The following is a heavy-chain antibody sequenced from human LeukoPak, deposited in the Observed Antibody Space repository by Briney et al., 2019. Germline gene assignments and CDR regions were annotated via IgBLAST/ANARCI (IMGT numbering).Heavy chain of an antibody. V-gene: IGHV4-59*01. Sequence: SETLSLTCTVSGGSISSYYWSWIRQPPGKGLEWIGYIYYSGSTNYNPSLKSRVTISVDTSKNQFSLKLSSVTAADTAVYYCARVGYCSGGSCYWLDPWGQGTLLTVSS. CDR2: IYYSGST. CDR1: GGSISSYY. CDR3: ARVGYCSGGSCYWLDP. J-gene: IGHJ5*02. D-gene: IGHD2-15*01.